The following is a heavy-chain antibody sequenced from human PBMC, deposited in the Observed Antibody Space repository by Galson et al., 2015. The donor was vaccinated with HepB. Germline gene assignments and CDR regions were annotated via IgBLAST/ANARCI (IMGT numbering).Heavy chain of an antibody. V-gene: IGHV3-15*01. CDR2: IKSKTDGGTT. CDR3: TTKLEYSSSSVSDY. J-gene: IGHJ4*02. CDR1: GFTFSNAW. D-gene: IGHD6-6*01. Sequence: SLRLSCAASGFTFSNAWMSWVRQAPGKGLEWVGRIKSKTDGGTTDYAAPVKGRFTISRDDSKNTLYLQMNSLKTEDTAVYYCTTKLEYSSSSVSDYWGQGTLVTVSS.